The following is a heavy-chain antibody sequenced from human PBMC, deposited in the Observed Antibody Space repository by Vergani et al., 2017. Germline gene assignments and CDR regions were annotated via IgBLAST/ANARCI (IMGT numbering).Heavy chain of an antibody. CDR1: GYTFTDYY. Sequence: QVQLVQSGAEVKKPGASVKVSCKASGYTFTDYYIHWVRQAPGHGLEWMGGIVPTLNVANYAQNFQGRASITADMSTSTSYMDLSSLRSEDSAVYYCARTLGYCSGDSCYSGIPGVDYYYGLDVWGQGTTVTVSS. J-gene: IGHJ6*02. CDR3: ARTLGYCSGDSCYSGIPGVDYYYGLDV. V-gene: IGHV1-2*02. CDR2: IVPTLNVA. D-gene: IGHD2-15*01.